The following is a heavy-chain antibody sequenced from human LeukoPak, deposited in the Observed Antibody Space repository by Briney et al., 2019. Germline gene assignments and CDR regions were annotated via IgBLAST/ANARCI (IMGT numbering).Heavy chain of an antibody. CDR2: ISESGGRI. Sequence: LSLTCTVSGYSISSGYYWGWIRQPPGKGLEWLSSISESGGRIFYRDSVKGRFTSSRDNAKKSVFLQMNSLRVEDTAVYYCAKEVFTGSGGAFDIWGPGTMVTVSS. V-gene: IGHV3-11*04. CDR3: AKEVFTGSGGAFDI. J-gene: IGHJ3*02. D-gene: IGHD1-14*01. CDR1: GYSISSGYY.